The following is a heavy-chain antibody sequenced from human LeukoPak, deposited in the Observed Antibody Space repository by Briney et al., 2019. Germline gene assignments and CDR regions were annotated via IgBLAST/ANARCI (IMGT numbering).Heavy chain of an antibody. V-gene: IGHV1-46*01. Sequence: ASVKVSCKASGYTFTSYYMHWVRQAPGQGLEWMGIINPSGGSTSYAQKFQGRVTMTRDTSTSTVYMELSCLRSEDTAVYYCARAEYDFWSGYWASGYYYYGMDVWGQGTTVTVSS. J-gene: IGHJ6*02. CDR1: GYTFTSYY. CDR3: ARAEYDFWSGYWASGYYYYGMDV. CDR2: INPSGGST. D-gene: IGHD3-3*01.